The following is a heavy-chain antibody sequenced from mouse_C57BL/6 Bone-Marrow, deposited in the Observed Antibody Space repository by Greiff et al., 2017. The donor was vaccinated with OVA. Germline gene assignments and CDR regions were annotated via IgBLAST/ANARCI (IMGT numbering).Heavy chain of an antibody. CDR1: GYTFTSYW. CDR2: IDPSDSYT. V-gene: IGHV1-50*01. J-gene: IGHJ2*01. Sequence: VQLQQPGAELVKPGASVKLSCKASGYTFTSYWMQWVKQRPGQGLEWIGEIDPSDSYTNYNQKFKGKATLTVDTSSSTAYMQLSSLTSEDAAVYYCARQLGRPLFDYWGQGTTRTVSS. CDR3: ARQLGRPLFDY. D-gene: IGHD4-1*02.